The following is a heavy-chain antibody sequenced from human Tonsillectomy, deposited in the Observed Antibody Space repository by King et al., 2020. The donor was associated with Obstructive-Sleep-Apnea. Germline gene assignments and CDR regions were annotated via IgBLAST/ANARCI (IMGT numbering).Heavy chain of an antibody. CDR3: ARAFHMVRGSTLLFDY. D-gene: IGHD3-10*01. J-gene: IGHJ4*02. CDR2: ISYDGSNK. Sequence: VQLVESGGGVVQPGRSLRLSCAASGFTFSSYAMHWVRQAPGKGLEWVAVISYDGSNKYYADSVKGRFTISRDNSKNTLYLQMNSLRAEDTAVYYCARAFHMVRGSTLLFDYWGKGTLVTVSS. V-gene: IGHV3-30*04. CDR1: GFTFSSYA.